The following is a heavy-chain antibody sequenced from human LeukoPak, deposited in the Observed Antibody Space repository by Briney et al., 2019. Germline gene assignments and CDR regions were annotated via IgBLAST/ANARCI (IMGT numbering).Heavy chain of an antibody. CDR1: GFTFSSYG. V-gene: IGHV3-30*02. J-gene: IGHJ4*02. CDR2: IRYDGSNK. CDR3: AKDRDWVVSSYFDY. Sequence: GGSLRHSCAASGFTFSSYGMHWVRQAPGKGLEWVAFIRYDGSNKYYADSVKGRFTISRDNSKNTLYLQMNSLRAEDTAVYYCAKDRDWVVSSYFDYWGQGTLVTFSS. D-gene: IGHD2-15*01.